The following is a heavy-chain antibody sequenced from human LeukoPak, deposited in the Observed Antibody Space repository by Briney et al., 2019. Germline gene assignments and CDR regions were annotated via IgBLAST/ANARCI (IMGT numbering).Heavy chain of an antibody. Sequence: SVKVSCKASGGTFSSYAISWVRQAPGQGLEWMGGIIPIFGTANYAQKFQGRVTITADKSTSTAYMELSSLRSEDTAVYYCARVGDPYYDFWSGYSGWFDPWGQGTLVTVSS. CDR1: GGTFSSYA. D-gene: IGHD3-3*01. CDR2: IIPIFGTA. CDR3: ARVGDPYYDFWSGYSGWFDP. J-gene: IGHJ5*02. V-gene: IGHV1-69*06.